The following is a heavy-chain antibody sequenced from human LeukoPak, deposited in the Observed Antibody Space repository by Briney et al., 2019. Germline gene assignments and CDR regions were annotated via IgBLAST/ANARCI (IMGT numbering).Heavy chain of an antibody. CDR1: GGSISTTTYY. CDR2: IYKTGST. CDR3: ARLPPSGYMDV. Sequence: SETLSLTCIVSGGSISTTTYYWAWVRQPPGKGLEWIGSIYKTGSTNYSPSLKSRVTISVDTSKNQFSLKLTSVTAADTAVYYCARLPPSGYMDVWGKGTTVTVSS. V-gene: IGHV4-39*07. J-gene: IGHJ6*03. D-gene: IGHD3-10*01.